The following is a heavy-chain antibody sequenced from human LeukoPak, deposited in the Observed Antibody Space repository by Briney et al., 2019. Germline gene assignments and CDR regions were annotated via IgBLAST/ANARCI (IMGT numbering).Heavy chain of an antibody. CDR3: ARVREYYFDH. D-gene: IGHD3-10*01. Sequence: GGSLRLSCAASGFTFSSYEMNWVRQAPGKGLEWVSYISSSGSTIYYADSVKGRFTISRDNAKNSLYLQMNSLRAEDTAVCYCARVREYYFDHWGQGTLVTVSS. J-gene: IGHJ4*02. CDR2: ISSSGSTI. CDR1: GFTFSSYE. V-gene: IGHV3-48*03.